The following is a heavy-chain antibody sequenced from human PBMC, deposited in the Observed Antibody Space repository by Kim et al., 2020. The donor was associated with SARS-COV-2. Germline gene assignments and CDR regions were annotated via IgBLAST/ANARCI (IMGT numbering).Heavy chain of an antibody. CDR3: ARRRVAARLLGFDY. CDR1: GRSISSSSYY. CDR2: IYYSGST. V-gene: IGHV4-39*01. D-gene: IGHD6-6*01. J-gene: IGHJ4*02. Sequence: SETLSLTCTVSGRSISSSSYYWGWIRQPPGKGLEWIGSIYYSGSTYYNPSLKSRVTISVDTSKNQFSLKLSSVTAADTAVYYCARRRVAARLLGFDYWGQGTLVTVSS.